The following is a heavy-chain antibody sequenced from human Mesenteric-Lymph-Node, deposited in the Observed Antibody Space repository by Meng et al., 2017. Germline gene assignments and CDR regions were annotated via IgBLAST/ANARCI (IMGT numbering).Heavy chain of an antibody. CDR2: IYYSGST. D-gene: IGHD3-22*01. J-gene: IGHJ4*01. CDR1: GGSISSGGHS. Sequence: QVQLQESGPGLVKPSQTLSLTFTVPGGSISSGGHSWSWIRQHPGKGLEWIAYIYYSGSTYYNPSLKSRVILSVDTSKNQFSLKLSSVTAADTAVYYCARVDSSGYFLDYWGQGTLVTVSS. CDR3: ARVDSSGYFLDY. V-gene: IGHV4-31*03.